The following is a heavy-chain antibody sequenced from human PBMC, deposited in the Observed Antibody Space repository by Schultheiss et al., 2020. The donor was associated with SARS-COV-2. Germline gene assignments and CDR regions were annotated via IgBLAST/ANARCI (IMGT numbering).Heavy chain of an antibody. CDR2: ISYDGSNK. CDR3: ARSSSGWFGDAFDI. Sequence: GESLKISCAVSGFTFSNYGMHWVRQAPGKGLEWVAVISYDGSNKYYADSVKGRFTISRDNSKNTLYLQMNSLRAEDTAVYYCARSSSGWFGDAFDIWGQGTMVTVSS. D-gene: IGHD6-19*01. CDR1: GFTFSNYG. V-gene: IGHV3-30*12. J-gene: IGHJ3*02.